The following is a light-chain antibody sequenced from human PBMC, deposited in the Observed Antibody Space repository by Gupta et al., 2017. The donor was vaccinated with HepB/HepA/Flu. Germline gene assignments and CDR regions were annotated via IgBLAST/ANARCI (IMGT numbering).Light chain of an antibody. Sequence: QSVLTQAPLVYGAPGQRVTIAGTGSSSNIGAGYDLPGYQQLPGTSPQLLIYGNSHRPSGVPDRFAGSQSCTSASLAITELQAEDEADYYCQSYDSSLSGVLFGGGTGLTVL. CDR2: GNS. CDR3: QSYDSSLSGVL. J-gene: IGLJ2*01. CDR1: SSNIGAGYD. V-gene: IGLV1-40*01.